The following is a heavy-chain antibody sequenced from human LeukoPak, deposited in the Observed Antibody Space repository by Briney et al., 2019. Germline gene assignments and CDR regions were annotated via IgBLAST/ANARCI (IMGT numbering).Heavy chain of an antibody. J-gene: IGHJ5*02. CDR3: ARAPPLGTTVTTWWFDP. CDR2: IYYSGST. CDR1: GGSISSGGYY. D-gene: IGHD4-11*01. V-gene: IGHV4-31*03. Sequence: SETLSLTCTVSGGSISSGGYYWSWIRQHPGKGLEWIGYIYYSGSTYYNPSLKSRVTISVDTSKNQFSLKLSSVTVADTAVYYCARAPPLGTTVTTWWFDPWGQGTLVTVSS.